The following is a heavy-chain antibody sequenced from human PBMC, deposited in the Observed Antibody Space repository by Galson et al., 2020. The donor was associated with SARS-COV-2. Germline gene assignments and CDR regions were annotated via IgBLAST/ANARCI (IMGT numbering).Heavy chain of an antibody. Sequence: SETLSLTCTVSGGSVSSGSYYWSWIRQPPGKGLEWIGYIYYSGSTNYNPSLKSRVTISVDTSKNQFSLKLSSVTAADTAVYYCARWPHIGNYYDSSGIQAGYWGQGTLVTVSS. D-gene: IGHD3-22*01. CDR3: ARWPHIGNYYDSSGIQAGY. J-gene: IGHJ4*02. CDR2: IYYSGST. V-gene: IGHV4-61*01. CDR1: GGSVSSGSYY.